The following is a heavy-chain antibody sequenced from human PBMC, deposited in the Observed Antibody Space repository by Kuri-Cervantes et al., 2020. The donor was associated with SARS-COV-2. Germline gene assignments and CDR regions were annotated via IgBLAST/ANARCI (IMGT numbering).Heavy chain of an antibody. J-gene: IGHJ4*02. V-gene: IGHV3-64*01. Sequence: GESLTLSCAASGFTFSSYAMHWVRQAPGKGLEYVLAISSNGGSTYYENSVKGRITISRDNSKNTLYWQMNSLRTEDPAVYYCAKDMRGTRTYVDYWGQGTLVTVSS. D-gene: IGHD1-7*01. CDR1: GFTFSSYA. CDR3: AKDMRGTRTYVDY. CDR2: ISSNGGST.